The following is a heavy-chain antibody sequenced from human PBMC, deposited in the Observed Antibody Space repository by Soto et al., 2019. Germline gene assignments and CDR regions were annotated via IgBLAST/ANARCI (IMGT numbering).Heavy chain of an antibody. Sequence: ASVKVSCKVSGYTLTELSMHWVRQAPGKGLEWMGGFDPEDGETIYAQKFQGRVTMTEDTSTDTAYMELSSLRSEDTAVYYCATDGDYYDSSGYIGYWGQGTLVTVSS. D-gene: IGHD3-22*01. CDR3: ATDGDYYDSSGYIGY. V-gene: IGHV1-24*01. CDR2: FDPEDGET. J-gene: IGHJ4*02. CDR1: GYTLTELS.